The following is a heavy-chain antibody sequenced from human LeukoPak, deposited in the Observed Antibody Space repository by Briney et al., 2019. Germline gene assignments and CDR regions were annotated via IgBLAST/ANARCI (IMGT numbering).Heavy chain of an antibody. CDR2: IYFSGSP. J-gene: IGHJ4*02. Sequence: SETLSLTCTVSGGSISSNSHYWGWIRQPPGKGLEWIGSIYFSGSPYYNPSLKSRVTMSVDTSKNQFSLKVSSVTAADTAVYYCARWRTAKTAFDYWGQGTLVTVSS. D-gene: IGHD2-21*02. CDR1: GGSISSNSHY. V-gene: IGHV4-39*01. CDR3: ARWRTAKTAFDY.